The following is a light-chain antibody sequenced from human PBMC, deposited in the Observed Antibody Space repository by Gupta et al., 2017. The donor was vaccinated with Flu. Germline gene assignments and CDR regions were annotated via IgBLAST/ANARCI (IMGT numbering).Light chain of an antibody. Sequence: WTTISSTVTSSDVGGYNYVSWYQHHPAKPPNLMFYDVSNRPAGVSTRFSASKSGNTASLTISVRQAEDAADYYCSSFRSSNIYVFGSGTKLTVL. CDR1: SSDVGGYNY. V-gene: IGLV2-14*03. J-gene: IGLJ1*01. CDR2: DVS. CDR3: SSFRSSNIYV.